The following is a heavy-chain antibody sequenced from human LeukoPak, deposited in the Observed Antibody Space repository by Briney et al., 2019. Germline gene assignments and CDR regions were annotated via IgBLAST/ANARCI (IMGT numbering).Heavy chain of an antibody. CDR2: ISGSGGST. V-gene: IGHV3-23*01. CDR1: GFTFISYA. CDR3: AKQDSSGYYSTSGYFDY. D-gene: IGHD3-22*01. Sequence: PGGSLRLSCAASGFTFISYAMSWVRQAPGKGLEWVSAISGSGGSTYYADSVKGRFTISRDNSKNTLYLQMNSLRAEDTAVYYCAKQDSSGYYSTSGYFDYWSQGTLVTVSS. J-gene: IGHJ4*02.